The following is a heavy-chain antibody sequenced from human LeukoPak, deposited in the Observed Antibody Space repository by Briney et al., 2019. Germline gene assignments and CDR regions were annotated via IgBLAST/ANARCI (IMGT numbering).Heavy chain of an antibody. J-gene: IGHJ4*02. CDR3: ARARGYSYGFYRKGGSLDN. V-gene: IGHV4-34*01. Sequence: SETLSLTCAVYGGSFSGYYWSWIRQPPGKGLEWIGEINHSGSTNYNPSLKSRVTISVDTSKNQFSLKLSSVTAADTAVYYCARARGYSYGFYRKGGSLDNWGQGTLVTVSS. CDR2: INHSGST. CDR1: GGSFSGYY. D-gene: IGHD5-18*01.